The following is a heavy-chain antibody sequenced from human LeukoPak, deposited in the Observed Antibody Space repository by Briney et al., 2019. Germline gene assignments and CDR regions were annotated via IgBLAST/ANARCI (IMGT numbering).Heavy chain of an antibody. CDR1: GGSISSYY. V-gene: IGHV4-59*01. J-gene: IGHJ4*02. D-gene: IGHD3-22*01. CDR3: ARTDSSGYYSYFDY. CDR2: IYYSGST. Sequence: SETLSLTCSVSGGSISSYYWSWIRQPPGKGLEWIGYIYYSGSTNYNPSLKSRVTISVDTSKNQFSLRLSSVTAADTAVYYCARTDSSGYYSYFDYWGQGTLVTVSS.